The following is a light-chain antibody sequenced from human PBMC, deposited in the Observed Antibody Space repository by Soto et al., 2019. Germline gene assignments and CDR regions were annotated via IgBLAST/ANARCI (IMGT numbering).Light chain of an antibody. CDR2: AAS. Sequence: EIVLTQSRRARALSPGERATLSCRASQSVSSNYLGRYQQKPGQAPRLLIYAASSRATGIPDRFSGSRSGAEFTLTINSLQSEDVAVYNCQPYNNWPLTFGGGTEVDIK. J-gene: IGKJ4*01. CDR3: QPYNNWPLT. V-gene: IGKV3-20*01. CDR1: QSVSSNY.